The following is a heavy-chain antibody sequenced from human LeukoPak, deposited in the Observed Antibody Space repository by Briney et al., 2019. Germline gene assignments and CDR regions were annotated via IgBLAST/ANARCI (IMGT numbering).Heavy chain of an antibody. CDR2: IYYSGST. V-gene: IGHV4-31*03. D-gene: IGHD4-17*01. J-gene: IGHJ4*02. CDR1: GGSISSGGYY. CDR3: ARDLPLRPYYFDY. Sequence: SETLSLTCTVSGGSISSGGYYWSWLRQHPGRGVEGVGYIYYSGSTYYNPSLKSRVTISVDTSKNQFSLKLSSVTAADTAVYYCARDLPLRPYYFDYWGQGTLVTVSS.